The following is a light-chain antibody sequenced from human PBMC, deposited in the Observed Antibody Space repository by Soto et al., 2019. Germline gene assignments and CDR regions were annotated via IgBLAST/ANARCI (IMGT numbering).Light chain of an antibody. J-gene: IGLJ3*02. V-gene: IGLV1-44*01. Sequence: QSVLTQPPSTSGTPGQRVTISCSGSSSNIGANTVNWFQHLPGTAPKLLIYSHNQRPSGVPDRFSGSKSGTSASLATSGLQSEDEADYYCASWDGNLNGWVFGGGTKVTVL. CDR1: SSNIGANT. CDR2: SHN. CDR3: ASWDGNLNGWV.